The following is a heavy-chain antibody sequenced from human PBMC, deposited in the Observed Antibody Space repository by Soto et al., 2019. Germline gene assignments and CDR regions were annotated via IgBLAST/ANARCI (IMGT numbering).Heavy chain of an antibody. Sequence: GGSLRLSCAASGFTFSSYAMSWVRQAPGKGLEWVSAISGSGGNTYYADSVKGRFTISRDNSKNTLYLQMNSLRAEDTAVYYCAKSPSSGWYDRQAGLPKLYYWGQGTLVTVSS. J-gene: IGHJ4*02. CDR3: AKSPSSGWYDRQAGLPKLYY. D-gene: IGHD6-19*01. CDR1: GFTFSSYA. CDR2: ISGSGGNT. V-gene: IGHV3-23*01.